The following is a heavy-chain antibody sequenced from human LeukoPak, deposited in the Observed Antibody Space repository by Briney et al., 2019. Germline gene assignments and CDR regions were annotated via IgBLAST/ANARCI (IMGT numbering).Heavy chain of an antibody. CDR2: IYTSGST. D-gene: IGHD3-16*02. Sequence: SETLSLTCTVSGGSISSYYWSWIRQPAGKGLEWIGRIYTSGSTNYNPSLKSRVTISVDTSKNQFSLKLSSVTAADTAVYYCARAPVNYDYVWGSYRPTGGAFDIWGQGTMVTVSS. CDR3: ARAPVNYDYVWGSYRPTGGAFDI. CDR1: GGSISSYY. V-gene: IGHV4-4*07. J-gene: IGHJ3*02.